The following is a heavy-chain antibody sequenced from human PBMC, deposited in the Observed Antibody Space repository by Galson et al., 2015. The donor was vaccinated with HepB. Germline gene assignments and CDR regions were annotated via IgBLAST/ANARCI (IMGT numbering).Heavy chain of an antibody. CDR2: IKQDESEK. J-gene: IGHJ6*02. V-gene: IGHV3-7*03. Sequence: SLRLSCAASGFTFSSYWMSWVRQAPGKGLEWVANIKQDESEKYYVDSVKGRFTISRDNATNSLYLQMNSLRAEDTAVYYCARRFYSNYVGYYGMDVWGQGTTVTVSS. CDR1: GFTFSSYW. CDR3: ARRFYSNYVGYYGMDV. D-gene: IGHD4-11*01.